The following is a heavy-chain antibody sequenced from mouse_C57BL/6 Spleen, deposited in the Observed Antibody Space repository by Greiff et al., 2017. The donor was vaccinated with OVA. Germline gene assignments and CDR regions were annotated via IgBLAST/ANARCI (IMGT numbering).Heavy chain of an antibody. CDR2: INPNNGGT. CDR3: ARGDWAVVAPGWYFDV. J-gene: IGHJ1*03. V-gene: IGHV1-18*01. D-gene: IGHD1-1*01. Sequence: EVQLQQSGPELVKPGASVKIPCKASGYTFTDYNMDWVKQSHGKSLEWIGDINPNNGGTIYNQKFKGKATLTVDKSSSTAYMELRSLTSEDTAVYYCARGDWAVVAPGWYFDVWGTGTTVTVSS. CDR1: GYTFTDYN.